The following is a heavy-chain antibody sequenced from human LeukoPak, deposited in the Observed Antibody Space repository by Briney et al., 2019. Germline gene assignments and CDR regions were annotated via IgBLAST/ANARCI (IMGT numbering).Heavy chain of an antibody. V-gene: IGHV4-39*01. D-gene: IGHD3-10*01. Sequence: PSETLSLTCTVSGDSISSSIYYWGWIRQPPGKGLEWIGCIYYNGYTYYTSSLKSRVTIFVDTSQNQFSLKLISVTAADTAVYFCAGLGGESMVRGVVRGWFDPWGPGTLVTVSS. CDR1: GDSISSSIYY. CDR3: AGLGGESMVRGVVRGWFDP. CDR2: IYYNGYT. J-gene: IGHJ5*02.